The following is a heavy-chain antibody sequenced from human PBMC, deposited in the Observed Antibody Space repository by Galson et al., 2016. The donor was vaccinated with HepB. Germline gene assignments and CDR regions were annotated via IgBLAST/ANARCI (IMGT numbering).Heavy chain of an antibody. CDR2: GNMYYSGTT. Sequence: ETLSLTCIVSGDSVSSSIYFWAWIRQPPGKGLEWIGTGNMYYSGTTYYNPSLKSRVTISLDTSKNQFSLNLTSATAADTANYYCARHAGYLHSTAGYVFDYWGQGTLVTVSS. CDR3: ARHAGYLHSTAGYVFDY. D-gene: IGHD5-12*01. CDR1: GDSVSSSIYF. V-gene: IGHV4-39*01. J-gene: IGHJ4*02.